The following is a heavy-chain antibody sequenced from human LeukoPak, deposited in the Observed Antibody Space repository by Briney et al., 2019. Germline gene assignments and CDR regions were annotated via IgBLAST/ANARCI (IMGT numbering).Heavy chain of an antibody. V-gene: IGHV3-66*01. CDR2: IYIGVNT. D-gene: IGHD3-10*01. CDR3: AREGPSGGGVFDI. J-gene: IGHJ3*02. CDR1: GFTVGNNY. Sequence: GGSLRLSCATSGFTVGNNYMSWVRQAPGQGLEWVSGIYIGVNTYYADSVKGTFTISTDNSKHTLYLQMKSLRPEDTAVCYCAREGPSGGGVFDIWGQGTMVTVSS.